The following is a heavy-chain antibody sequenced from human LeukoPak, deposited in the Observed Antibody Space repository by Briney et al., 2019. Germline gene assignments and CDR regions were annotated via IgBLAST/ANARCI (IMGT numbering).Heavy chain of an antibody. CDR1: GYSISSGYY. CDR3: ARGRREWEQAFDY. V-gene: IGHV4-38-2*02. Sequence: PSETLSLTCTVSGYSISSGYYWGWIRQPPGKGLEWIGSIYHSGSTYYNPSLKSRVTISVDTSKNQFSLKLSSVTAADTAVYYCARGRREWEQAFDYWGQGTLVTVSS. CDR2: IYHSGST. J-gene: IGHJ4*02. D-gene: IGHD1-26*01.